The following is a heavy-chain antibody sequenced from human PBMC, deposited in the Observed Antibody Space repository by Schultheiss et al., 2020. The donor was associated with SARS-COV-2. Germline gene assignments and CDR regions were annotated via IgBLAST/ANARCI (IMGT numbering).Heavy chain of an antibody. D-gene: IGHD3-16*02. J-gene: IGHJ4*02. Sequence: SQTLSLTCTVSGGSISSGGYYWSWIRQPPGKGLEWIGEINHSGSTNYNPSLKSRVTISVDTSKNQFSLKLSSVTAADTAVYYCARSQTGDYVWGSYRPYYFDYWGQGTLVTVSS. V-gene: IGHV4-39*07. CDR3: ARSQTGDYVWGSYRPYYFDY. CDR1: GGSISSGGYY. CDR2: INHSGST.